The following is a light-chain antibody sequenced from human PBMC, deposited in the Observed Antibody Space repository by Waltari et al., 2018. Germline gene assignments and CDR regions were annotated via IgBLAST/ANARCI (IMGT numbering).Light chain of an antibody. CDR1: QGISSS. CDR3: QQFNSYPIT. J-gene: IGKJ5*01. CDR2: AAS. V-gene: IGKV1-9*01. Sequence: DIQLTQSPSFLSASVGDRVTITCRASQGISSSLAWYHQKPGKAPKLLIYAASTLQSGVPSRFSDSGSGTEFTLTISSLQPEDFATYYCQQFNSYPITFGQGTRLEIK.